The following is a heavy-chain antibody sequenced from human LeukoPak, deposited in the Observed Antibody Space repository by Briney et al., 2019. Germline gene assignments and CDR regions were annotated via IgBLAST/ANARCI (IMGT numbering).Heavy chain of an antibody. V-gene: IGHV3-33*06. CDR2: IWYDGSNK. D-gene: IGHD3-22*01. CDR3: AKARYYYDSSGYFPLDY. Sequence: GGSLRLSCAASGFTFSSYGMHWVRQAPGKGLEWAAVIWYDGSNKYYADSVKGRFTISRDNSKNTLYLQMNSLRAEDTAVYYCAKARYYYDSSGYFPLDYWGQGTLVTVSS. J-gene: IGHJ4*02. CDR1: GFTFSSYG.